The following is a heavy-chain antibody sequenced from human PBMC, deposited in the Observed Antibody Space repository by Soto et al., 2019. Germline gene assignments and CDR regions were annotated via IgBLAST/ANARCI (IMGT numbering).Heavy chain of an antibody. J-gene: IGHJ4*02. D-gene: IGHD3-10*01. CDR3: ARMPSPYRITMVRVVIFGMPDY. V-gene: IGHV3-30-3*01. CDR2: ISYDGSNK. CDR1: GFTFSSYA. Sequence: QVQLVESGGGVVQPGRSLRLSCAASGFTFSSYAMHWVRQAPGKGLEWVAVISYDGSNKYYADSVKGRFTISRDNSKTTLYLQMNGLSAEVTDMYYCARMPSPYRITMVRVVIFGMPDYWGKGTLVTV.